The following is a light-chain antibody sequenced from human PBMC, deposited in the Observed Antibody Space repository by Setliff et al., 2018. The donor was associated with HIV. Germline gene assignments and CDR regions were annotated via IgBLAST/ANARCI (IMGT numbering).Light chain of an antibody. CDR3: SSYTSSSTYYV. J-gene: IGLJ1*01. V-gene: IGLV2-14*03. CDR2: DVG. CDR1: SSDIGGYNY. Sequence: QSVLPQPASVSGSPGQSITISCTGTSSDIGGYNYVSWYQQHPGKAPKLMIYDVGNRPSGVSTRFSGSKSGNTASLTISGLQAEDEADYYCSSYTSSSTYYVLGTGTKVTVL.